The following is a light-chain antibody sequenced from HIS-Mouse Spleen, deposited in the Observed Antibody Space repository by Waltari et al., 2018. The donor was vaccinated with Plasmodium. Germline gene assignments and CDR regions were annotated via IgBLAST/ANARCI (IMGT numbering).Light chain of an antibody. Sequence: EIVMTQSPATLSVSPGERATPSCRASQSVSSNLAWYPQKPGQAPRLLIYGASTRATGIPARFSGSWSGTEFTLTISSLQSEDFAVYYCQQYNNWSFTFGPGTKVDIK. CDR2: GAS. V-gene: IGKV3-15*01. CDR1: QSVSSN. CDR3: QQYNNWSFT. J-gene: IGKJ3*01.